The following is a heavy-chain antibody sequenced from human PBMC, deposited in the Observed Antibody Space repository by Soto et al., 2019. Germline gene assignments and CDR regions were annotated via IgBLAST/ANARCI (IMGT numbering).Heavy chain of an antibody. J-gene: IGHJ3*02. Sequence: QVQLVQAGAEVKKPGSSVKVSCKASGGTFISYALSWVRQAPGQGLEWMGGIIPIVGTAHYAQKFQGRVTITEDESTSTASMELSSRRAEDNAVYYGARGTGYEAFDIWGQGTMVTVSS. V-gene: IGHV1-69*01. CDR1: GGTFISYA. CDR2: IIPIVGTA. D-gene: IGHD7-27*01. CDR3: ARGTGYEAFDI.